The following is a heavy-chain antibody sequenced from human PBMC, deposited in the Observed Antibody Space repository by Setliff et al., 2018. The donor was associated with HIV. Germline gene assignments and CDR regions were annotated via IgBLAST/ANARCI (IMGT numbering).Heavy chain of an antibody. J-gene: IGHJ6*02. CDR1: GYTFTGHY. V-gene: IGHV1-2*02. CDR2: VNPNSGDA. D-gene: IGHD3-10*01. Sequence: ASVKVSCKASGYTFTGHYLHWVRQAPGQGPEWLGWVNPNSGDAIYAQNFQGRVTMTRDTSINAAYMELRGLRSNDTAVYYCARNFGLSPSGKYYYYYGMDIWGQGTTVTVSS. CDR3: ARNFGLSPSGKYYYYYGMDI.